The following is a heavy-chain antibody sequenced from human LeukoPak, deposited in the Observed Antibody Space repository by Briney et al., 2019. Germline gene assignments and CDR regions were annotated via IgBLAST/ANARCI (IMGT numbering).Heavy chain of an antibody. Sequence: SETLSLTCTVSGGSISSYYWSWIRQPPGKGLEWIGYIYHSGSTYYNPSLKSRVTISVDRSKNQFSLKLSSVTAADTAVYYCAREKRSGSWDSGVDYWGQGTLVTVSS. CDR1: GGSISSYY. D-gene: IGHD6-13*01. CDR2: IYHSGST. J-gene: IGHJ4*02. V-gene: IGHV4-59*12. CDR3: AREKRSGSWDSGVDY.